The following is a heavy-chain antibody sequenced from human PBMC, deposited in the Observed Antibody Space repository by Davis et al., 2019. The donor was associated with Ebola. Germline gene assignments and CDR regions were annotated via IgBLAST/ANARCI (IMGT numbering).Heavy chain of an antibody. CDR1: GGSISSYY. V-gene: IGHV4-59*12. D-gene: IGHD3-3*01. Sequence: SETLSLTCTVPGGSISSYYWSWIRQPPGKGLEWIGYIYYSGSTNYNPSLKSRVTISVDTSKNQFSPKLSSVTAADTAVYYCARGDFWSGYGRWGQGTLVTVSS. CDR2: IYYSGST. J-gene: IGHJ4*02. CDR3: ARGDFWSGYGR.